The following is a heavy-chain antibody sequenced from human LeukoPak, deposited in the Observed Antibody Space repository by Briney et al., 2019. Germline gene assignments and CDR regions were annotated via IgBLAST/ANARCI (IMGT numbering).Heavy chain of an antibody. J-gene: IGHJ4*02. CDR3: ARELFGSGSYPDF. D-gene: IGHD3-10*01. CDR1: GFAFSTYA. CDR2: IWHDGSHK. V-gene: IGHV3-33*01. Sequence: GGSLRLSCAASGFAFSTYAMHWVRQAPGQGLEWVALIWHDGSHKFYSNSVRGQFTISRDNSKNTVSLQMNNLRPEDTAVYYCARELFGSGSYPDFWGQGTQVTVSS.